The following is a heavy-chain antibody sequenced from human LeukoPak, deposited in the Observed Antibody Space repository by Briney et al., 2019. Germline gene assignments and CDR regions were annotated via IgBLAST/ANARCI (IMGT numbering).Heavy chain of an antibody. CDR1: GDSISSSHYY. CDR3: AAQDVNWFDP. D-gene: IGHD2-15*01. J-gene: IGHJ5*02. CDR2: IYYSGST. V-gene: IGHV4-31*03. Sequence: SETLSLTCTVSGDSISSSHYYWSWIRQHPGKGLEWIGYIYYSGSTYYNPSLKSRVTISVDTSKNQFSLKLSSVTAADTAVYYCAAQDVNWFDPWGQGTLVTVSS.